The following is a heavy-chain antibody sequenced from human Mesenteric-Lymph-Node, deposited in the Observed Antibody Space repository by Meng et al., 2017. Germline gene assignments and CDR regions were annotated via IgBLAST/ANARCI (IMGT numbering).Heavy chain of an antibody. Sequence: GGSLRLSCAASGFTFSNYWIHWVRQAPGKGLEWVSRTNSDGSGTSYAGSVKGRFTISRDNTKNTLYLRMNSLRVEDTAVYYCARGTQKGIAGAALDYWGQGTLVTVSS. D-gene: IGHD6-13*01. CDR1: GFTFSNYW. CDR3: ARGTQKGIAGAALDY. CDR2: TNSDGSGT. J-gene: IGHJ4*02. V-gene: IGHV3-74*01.